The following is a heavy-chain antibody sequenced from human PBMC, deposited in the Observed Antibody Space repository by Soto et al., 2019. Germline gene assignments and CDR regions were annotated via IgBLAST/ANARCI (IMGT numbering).Heavy chain of an antibody. CDR3: ARHRYAGHSYGLYWFDP. D-gene: IGHD5-18*01. J-gene: IGHJ5*02. Sequence: SETLSLTCVVSGGSVTNTTYFWGWIRQPPGKGPEWIGSIYYSGTTYSNPSLKSRLTMSIDTSKNQFSLKLSSVTAADTAVYYCARHRYAGHSYGLYWFDPWGQGALVTVSS. CDR1: GGSVTNTTYF. CDR2: IYYSGTT. V-gene: IGHV4-39*01.